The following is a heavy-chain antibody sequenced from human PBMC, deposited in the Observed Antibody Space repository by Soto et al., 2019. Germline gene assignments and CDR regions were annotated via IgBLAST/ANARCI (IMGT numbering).Heavy chain of an antibody. D-gene: IGHD3-22*01. CDR1: GFTFSNYD. CDR3: ARGDDNSGYYYAFDS. V-gene: IGHV3-48*03. Sequence: GGSLRLSCEASGFTFSNYDMNWVRQAPGKGLEWVSYISGSGRTIYYADSVKGRFTISRDSAKKSLFLEMNSLRAEDTALYYCARGDDNSGYYYAFDSWGQGTPVTVSS. CDR2: ISGSGRTI. J-gene: IGHJ4*02.